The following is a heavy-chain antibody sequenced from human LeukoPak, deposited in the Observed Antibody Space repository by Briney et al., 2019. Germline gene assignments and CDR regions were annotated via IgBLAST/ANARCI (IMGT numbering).Heavy chain of an antibody. CDR1: GGSFSGYY. CDR2: INHSGST. Sequence: SETLSLTCAVYGGSFSGYYWSWIRQPPGKGLEWIGEINHSGSTNYNPSLKSRVTISADTSRNQFSLKLSSVTAADTAVYYCARGSRIRVRGVSNWFDPWGQGTLVTVSS. CDR3: ARGSRIRVRGVSNWFDP. V-gene: IGHV4-34*01. D-gene: IGHD3-10*01. J-gene: IGHJ5*02.